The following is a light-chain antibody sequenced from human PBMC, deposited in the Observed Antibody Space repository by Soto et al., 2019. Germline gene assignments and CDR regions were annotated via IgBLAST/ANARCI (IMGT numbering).Light chain of an antibody. V-gene: IGKV3-20*01. Sequence: EMVLTQSPGTLSLSPGERATLSCRASQSVSSSYLAWYQQKPGQAPRLLIYGASSRATGIPDRFSGSGSGIDCTLTIGRVEPEDVAVDYCQQYGSSPRTFGQGTKVEIK. CDR3: QQYGSSPRT. CDR2: GAS. J-gene: IGKJ1*01. CDR1: QSVSSSY.